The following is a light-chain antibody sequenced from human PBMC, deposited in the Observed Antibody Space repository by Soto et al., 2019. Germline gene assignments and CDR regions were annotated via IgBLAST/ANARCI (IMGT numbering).Light chain of an antibody. V-gene: IGLV1-44*01. CDR2: SDT. J-gene: IGLJ1*01. Sequence: QSVLTQPPSASGTPGQRVTISCSGSNSNIGSNIVNWYQQLPGTAPKLLIYSDTQRPSGVPDRFSGSKSGTSASLAISGLQSEDEADYYCATWDDSLNGFVFGTGTKLTVL. CDR3: ATWDDSLNGFV. CDR1: NSNIGSNI.